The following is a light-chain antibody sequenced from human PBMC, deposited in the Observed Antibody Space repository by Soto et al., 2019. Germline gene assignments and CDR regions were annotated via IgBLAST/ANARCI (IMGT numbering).Light chain of an antibody. CDR1: KVVRGN. CDR2: GAS. Sequence: EIVMTQSPATLSVSPGERASLSCRARKVVRGNLAWYQQRPGQAPRLLIYGASSRATGIPARFSGSGSGTEFTLTISNLQSEDFAVYYCQQYNDWPPITFGQGTRLEIK. V-gene: IGKV3-15*01. CDR3: QQYNDWPPIT. J-gene: IGKJ5*01.